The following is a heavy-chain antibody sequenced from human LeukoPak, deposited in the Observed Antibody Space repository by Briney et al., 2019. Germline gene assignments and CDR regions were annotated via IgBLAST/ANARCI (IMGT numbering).Heavy chain of an antibody. V-gene: IGHV3-74*01. Sequence: GGSLRLSCAASRFTFSTYWMHWVRQAPGKGLVWVSRINSDGSSTGYADSVKGRFTIFRDNAKNSLYLQMNSLRVEDTAVYYCAKWGCSGGSCYPFDYWGQGTLVTVSS. CDR2: INSDGSST. CDR3: AKWGCSGGSCYPFDY. J-gene: IGHJ4*02. CDR1: RFTFSTYW. D-gene: IGHD2-15*01.